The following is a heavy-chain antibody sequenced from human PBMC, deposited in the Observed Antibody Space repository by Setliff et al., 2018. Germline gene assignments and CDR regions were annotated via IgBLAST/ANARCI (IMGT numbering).Heavy chain of an antibody. J-gene: IGHJ4*02. CDR1: GYAFTDYY. CDR3: SRGRRGSTWTSDF. CDR2: INPHNGGT. V-gene: IGHV1-2*02. Sequence: GASVKVSCKSSGYAFTDYYIHWIRQAPGQGPEWMGWINPHNGGTVYAENFQGRVTLTRGTSIATAYMELSRLSSDDTAVYYCSRGRRGSTWTSDFWGQGTLVTVSS. D-gene: IGHD6-6*01.